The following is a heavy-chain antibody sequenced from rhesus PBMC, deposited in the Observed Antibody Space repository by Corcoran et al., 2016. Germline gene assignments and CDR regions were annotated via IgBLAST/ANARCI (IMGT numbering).Heavy chain of an antibody. CDR2: IYGSSGST. Sequence: QVQLQESGPGVVKPSETLSLTCAVSGGSISSGYDWSWIRQPPGKGLGWIGYIYGSSGSTNYNPSLKNRVTISKDASKNQFSLKLSSVTAADTAVYYCASTSKGGYFDYWGQGVLVTVSS. V-gene: IGHV4-76*01. J-gene: IGHJ4*01. CDR1: GGSISSGYD. CDR3: ASTSKGGYFDY.